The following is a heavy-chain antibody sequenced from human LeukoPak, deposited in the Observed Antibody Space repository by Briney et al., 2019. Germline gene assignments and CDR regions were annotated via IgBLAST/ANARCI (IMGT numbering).Heavy chain of an antibody. CDR1: GFTFSKYG. V-gene: IGHV3-23*01. CDR2: ISGSGGTT. Sequence: GGSLRLSCAASGFTFSKYGMSWVRQAPGKGLEWVSFISGSGGTTYYADSVKGRFTISRDNSKNTLHLRMNSLRAEDTAIYYCASDRGYYDDTNYSLDYWGQGTLVIVSS. D-gene: IGHD3-22*01. J-gene: IGHJ4*02. CDR3: ASDRGYYDDTNYSLDY.